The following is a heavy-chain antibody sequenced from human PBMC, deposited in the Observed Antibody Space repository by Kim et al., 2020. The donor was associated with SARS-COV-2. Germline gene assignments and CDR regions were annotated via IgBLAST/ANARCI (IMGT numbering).Heavy chain of an antibody. J-gene: IGHJ4*02. D-gene: IGHD2-15*01. V-gene: IGHV3-11*04. Sequence: SVKVRFTISVDNAKNALYLQMNSLRAVDTAVYYCARERDVVVVAAALFDYWGQGTLVTVSS. CDR3: ARERDVVVVAAALFDY.